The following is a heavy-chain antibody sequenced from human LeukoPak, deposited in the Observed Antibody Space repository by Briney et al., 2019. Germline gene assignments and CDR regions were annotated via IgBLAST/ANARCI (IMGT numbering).Heavy chain of an antibody. D-gene: IGHD1-26*01. V-gene: IGHV4-39*07. Sequence: SETLSLTCTVSGGSISSSSYYWGWIRQPPGKGLEWIGSIYYSGSTYYNPSLKSRVTISVDTSKNQFSLKLSSVTAADTAVNYCAREFGGSYLGYWGQGTLVTVSS. J-gene: IGHJ4*02. CDR2: IYYSGST. CDR3: AREFGGSYLGY. CDR1: GGSISSSSYY.